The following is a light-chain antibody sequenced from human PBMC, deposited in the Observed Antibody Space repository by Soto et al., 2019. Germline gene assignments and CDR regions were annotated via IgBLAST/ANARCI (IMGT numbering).Light chain of an antibody. CDR2: DAS. CDR3: QQRSNWPPIT. J-gene: IGKJ5*01. Sequence: EIVLPHSPDTLSLSPGERATLSCRVSQSVSSYLAWYQQKPSQAPRLLIYDASNSATGIPARFSGSGSGTDFTLPISSLEPEDFAVYYCQQRSNWPPITFGQGTRLEIK. CDR1: QSVSSY. V-gene: IGKV3-11*01.